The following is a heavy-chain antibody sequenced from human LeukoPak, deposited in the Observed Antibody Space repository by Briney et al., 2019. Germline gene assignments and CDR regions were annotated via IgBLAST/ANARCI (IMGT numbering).Heavy chain of an antibody. CDR3: AKTDHGDYGAFNI. CDR2: FYLSGTT. V-gene: IGHV4-38-2*01. D-gene: IGHD4-17*01. J-gene: IGHJ3*02. CDR1: DYSISGGYS. Sequence: PSETLSLTCAVRDYSISGGYSWGWVRQPPGKGLEWIANFYLSGTTYYNPSLKSRVTISLGTSNNHFSLKLSSVTASDTAVYWCAKTDHGDYGAFNIWGQGTMVTVSS.